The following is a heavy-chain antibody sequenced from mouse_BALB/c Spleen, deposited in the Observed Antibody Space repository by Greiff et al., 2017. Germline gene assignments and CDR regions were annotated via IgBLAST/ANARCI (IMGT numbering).Heavy chain of an antibody. CDR2: IWAGGST. CDR1: GFSLTSYG. V-gene: IGHV2-9*02. D-gene: IGHD1-3*01. CDR3: ARDRGKGAWFAY. J-gene: IGHJ3*01. Sequence: VHLVESGPGLVAPSQSLSITCTVSGFSLTSYGVHWVRQPPGKGLEWLGVIWAGGSTNYNSALMSRLSISKDNSKSQVFLKMNSLQTDDTAMYYCARDRGKGAWFAYWGQGTLVTVSA.